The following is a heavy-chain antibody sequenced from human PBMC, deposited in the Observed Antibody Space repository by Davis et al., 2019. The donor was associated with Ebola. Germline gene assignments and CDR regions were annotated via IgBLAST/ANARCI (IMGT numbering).Heavy chain of an antibody. J-gene: IGHJ5*02. CDR3: ARDPDTSGYYSWFDP. V-gene: IGHV3-30*03. CDR2: ISYDGSHK. D-gene: IGHD6-19*01. Sequence: PGGSLRLSCAASGFTFSTYGMHWVRQAPGKGLEWVAVISYDGSHKYSADSVRGRFTISRDNSKNTLYLQMNSLRVEDTAVYYCARDPDTSGYYSWFDPWGQGTLVTVSS. CDR1: GFTFSTYG.